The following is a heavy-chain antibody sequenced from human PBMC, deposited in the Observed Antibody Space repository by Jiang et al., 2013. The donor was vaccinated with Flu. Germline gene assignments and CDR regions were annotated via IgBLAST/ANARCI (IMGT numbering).Heavy chain of an antibody. Sequence: GPGLVKPSETLSLTCSVSGGSISSYHWSWIRQTPGKGLEWIGHIYYSGTTSYNPSLKSRVTISVDTSKNQFSLKLRSVTAGDTAVYYCARHAVVSDPSFEYWGQGALVTVSS. CDR2: IYYSGTT. CDR1: GGSISSYH. V-gene: IGHV4-59*08. CDR3: ARHAVVSDPSFEY. D-gene: IGHD4-23*01. J-gene: IGHJ4*02.